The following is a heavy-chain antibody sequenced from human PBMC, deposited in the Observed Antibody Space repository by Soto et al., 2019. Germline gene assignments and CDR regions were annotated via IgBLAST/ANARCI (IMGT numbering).Heavy chain of an antibody. J-gene: IGHJ5*02. CDR3: ARGNVENWFGP. V-gene: IGHV5-51*01. CDR2: IYANDSRV. Sequence: GVSLKISCQTSGYRVSSYWIVWVRQMPGKGLEWVGIIYANDSRVKYNPCVPGHVTMAVDRSISTAYLQWSRQRASDSGVYFWARGNVENWFGPWGQGTPVTVSS. CDR1: GYRVSSYW.